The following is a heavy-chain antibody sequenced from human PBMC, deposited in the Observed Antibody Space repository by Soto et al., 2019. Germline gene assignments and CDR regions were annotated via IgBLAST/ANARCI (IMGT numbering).Heavy chain of an antibody. V-gene: IGHV4-31*03. CDR1: VAALNSGNYY. Sequence: TLSLTCSFSVAALNSGNYYWSWIRQVPGKGLEWIGHIYVTGAVDYNPSLRDRITISQDTSERQFSLNLRLVTAADTAVYYCARLRIATNNSKWFDPWGQGTLVTVSS. D-gene: IGHD2-21*01. J-gene: IGHJ5*02. CDR2: IYVTGAV. CDR3: ARLRIATNNSKWFDP.